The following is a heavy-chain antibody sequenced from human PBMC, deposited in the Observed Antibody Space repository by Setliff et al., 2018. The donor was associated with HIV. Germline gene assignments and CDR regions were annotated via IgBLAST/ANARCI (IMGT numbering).Heavy chain of an antibody. CDR3: ARTLRAAAMGYFDY. D-gene: IGHD5-18*01. CDR1: GYSISSGYY. Sequence: PSETLSLTCAVSGYSISSGYYWGWIRRPPGKGLEWIGSIYHSGSTYNNPSLKSRVTISVDTSKNQFSLKLTSVTAADTAVYYCARTLRAAAMGYFDYWGQGTLVTV. CDR2: IYHSGST. J-gene: IGHJ4*02. V-gene: IGHV4-38-2*01.